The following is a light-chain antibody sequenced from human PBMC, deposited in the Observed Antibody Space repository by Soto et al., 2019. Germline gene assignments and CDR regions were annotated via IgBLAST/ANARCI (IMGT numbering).Light chain of an antibody. CDR3: SSYTSSSTYV. CDR2: DVS. J-gene: IGLJ1*01. V-gene: IGLV2-14*01. Sequence: QSVLTQPASASGTPGQSVTISCTGTSCDVGGYNYVSWHQQHPGKAPKLMIYDVSNRPSGVSNRFSGSKSGNTSSLTISGLQAEDEADYYGSSYTSSSTYVFGTGTKLTVL. CDR1: SCDVGGYNY.